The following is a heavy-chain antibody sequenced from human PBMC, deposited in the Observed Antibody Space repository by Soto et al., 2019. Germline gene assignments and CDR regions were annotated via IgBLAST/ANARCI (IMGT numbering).Heavy chain of an antibody. Sequence: QVQLVQSGAEVKKPGSSVKVSCKASGGTFSSYAISWVRQAPGQGLEWMGGIIPIFGTANYAQKFQGRVTITADKSTSTAYMELSSLRSEDTAVYYCARGEGVPYSSSWYPPQYYFDYWGQGTLVTVSS. CDR1: GGTFSSYA. V-gene: IGHV1-69*06. CDR2: IIPIFGTA. D-gene: IGHD6-13*01. CDR3: ARGEGVPYSSSWYPPQYYFDY. J-gene: IGHJ4*02.